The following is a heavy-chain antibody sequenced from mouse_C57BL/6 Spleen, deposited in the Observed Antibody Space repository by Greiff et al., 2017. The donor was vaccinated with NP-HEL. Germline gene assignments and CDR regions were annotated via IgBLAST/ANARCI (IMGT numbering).Heavy chain of an antibody. CDR2: IHPSDSDT. CDR1: GYTFTSYW. J-gene: IGHJ1*03. Sequence: QVQLKQPGAELVKPGASVKVSCKASGYTFTSYWMHWVKQRPGQGLEWIGRIHPSDSDTNYNQKFKGKATLTVDKSSSTAYMQLSSLTSEDSAVYYCAISAYGSSPWYFDVWGTGTTVTVSS. CDR3: AISAYGSSPWYFDV. D-gene: IGHD1-1*01. V-gene: IGHV1-74*01.